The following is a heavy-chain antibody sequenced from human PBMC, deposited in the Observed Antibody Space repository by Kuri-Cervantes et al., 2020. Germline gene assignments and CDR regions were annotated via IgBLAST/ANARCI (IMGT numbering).Heavy chain of an antibody. J-gene: IGHJ3*02. Sequence: ESLKISCAVYGGSFSGYYWSWLRQPPGKGLEWIGEINHSGSTNYNPSLKSRVTISVDTSKNQFSLKLSSVTAADTAVYYCARLLIQLWDDAFDIWGQGKMVHVSS. CDR2: INHSGST. CDR3: ARLLIQLWDDAFDI. D-gene: IGHD5-18*01. CDR1: GGSFSGYY. V-gene: IGHV4-34*01.